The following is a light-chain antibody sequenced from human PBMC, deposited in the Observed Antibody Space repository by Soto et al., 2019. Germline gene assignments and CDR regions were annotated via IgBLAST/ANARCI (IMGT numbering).Light chain of an antibody. CDR3: QQSYSTPRT. Sequence: DIQMTQSPSSLSASVGDRVTITCRASQSISSYLNWHQLKPGKAPKFLIYAASSLQSGVPSRFSGSGSGTDFTLTISSLQPEDFATYYCQQSYSTPRTFGQGTKVEIK. V-gene: IGKV1-39*01. CDR1: QSISSY. J-gene: IGKJ1*01. CDR2: AAS.